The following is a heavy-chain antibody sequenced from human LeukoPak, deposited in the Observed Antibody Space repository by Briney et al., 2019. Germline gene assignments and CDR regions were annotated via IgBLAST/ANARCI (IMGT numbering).Heavy chain of an antibody. CDR3: ARVVRDDILTGYEAPPQGAVDY. J-gene: IGHJ4*02. Sequence: GASVKVSCKASGYTFTSYYMHWVRQAPGQGLEWMGIINPSGGSTSYAQKFQGRVTMTRDTSISTAYMELSRLRSDDTAVYYCARVVRDDILTGYEAPPQGAVDYWGQGTLVTVSS. D-gene: IGHD3-9*01. CDR1: GYTFTSYY. V-gene: IGHV1-46*01. CDR2: INPSGGST.